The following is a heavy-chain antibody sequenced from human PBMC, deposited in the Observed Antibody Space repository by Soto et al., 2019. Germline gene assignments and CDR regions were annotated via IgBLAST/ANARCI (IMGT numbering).Heavy chain of an antibody. V-gene: IGHV1-2*02. CDR1: GYTFTVYL. CDR3: ARGLGLYYFDY. J-gene: IGHJ4*02. Sequence: SVKVSCKASGYTFTVYLMHRVRQAPGQGLEWMGWINPNSGNTNYAQKFQGRVTITRDTSTSTAYMELSSLRSEDTAVYYCARGLGLYYFDYWGQGTLVTVSS. D-gene: IGHD1-26*01. CDR2: INPNSGNT.